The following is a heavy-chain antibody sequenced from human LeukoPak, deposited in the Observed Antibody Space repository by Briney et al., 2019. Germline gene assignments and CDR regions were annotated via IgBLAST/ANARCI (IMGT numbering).Heavy chain of an antibody. CDR3: ARVAEMATINYFDY. D-gene: IGHD5-24*01. CDR1: GGSISSYY. CDR2: IYTSGST. V-gene: IGHV4-4*07. J-gene: IGHJ4*02. Sequence: IPSETLSLTCTVSGGSISSYYWSWIRQPAGKGLEWIGRIYTSGSTNYNPSLKSRVTMSVDTSKNQFSLKLSSVTAADTAVYYCARVAEMATINYFDYWGQGTLVTVSS.